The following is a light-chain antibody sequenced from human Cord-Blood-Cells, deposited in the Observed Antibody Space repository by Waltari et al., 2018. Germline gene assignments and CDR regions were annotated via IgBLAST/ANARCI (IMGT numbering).Light chain of an antibody. J-gene: IGLJ3*02. CDR2: RNN. Sequence: QARLTQPTSPSKRLRQTATPTSPATSSTVGNQGAALQQQHQGHPPKLLTYRNNNRPSGISDRLSASRSGNSASLAITGLQPEDEADYYCQAYDSSLSAWVFGGGTKLTVL. CDR3: QAYDSSLSAWV. V-gene: IGLV10-54*01. CDR1: SSTVGNQG.